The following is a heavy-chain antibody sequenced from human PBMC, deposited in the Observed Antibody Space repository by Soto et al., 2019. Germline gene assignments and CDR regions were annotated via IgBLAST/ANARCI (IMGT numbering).Heavy chain of an antibody. J-gene: IGHJ6*03. Sequence: EVQLVESGGGLVKPGGSLRLYCAASGFTFSSSSMNWFRQAPGKWLEWVSSIRSSSSYIYYADSVKGRFTISRDNAKNSLYLQMNRLRAEDTAVYYCARSGRGYDYYYYMDVWGHGTPVTVSS. CDR1: GFTFSSSS. CDR2: IRSSSSYI. D-gene: IGHD3-10*01. V-gene: IGHV3-21*01. CDR3: ARSGRGYDYYYYMDV.